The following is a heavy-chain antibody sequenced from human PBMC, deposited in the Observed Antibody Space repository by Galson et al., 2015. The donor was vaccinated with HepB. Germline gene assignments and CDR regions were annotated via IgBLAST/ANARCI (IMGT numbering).Heavy chain of an antibody. D-gene: IGHD3-16*02. CDR2: IKQDGSEK. CDR1: GFTFSSYW. V-gene: IGHV3-7*01. CDR3: ARVMGHYDYIWGSYRLGSSLYYYMDV. J-gene: IGHJ6*03. Sequence: SLRLSCAASGFTFSSYWMSWVRQAPGKGLEWVANIKQDGSEKYYVDSVKGRFTISRDNAKNSLYLQMNSLRAEDTAVYYCARVMGHYDYIWGSYRLGSSLYYYMDVWGKGTTVTVSS.